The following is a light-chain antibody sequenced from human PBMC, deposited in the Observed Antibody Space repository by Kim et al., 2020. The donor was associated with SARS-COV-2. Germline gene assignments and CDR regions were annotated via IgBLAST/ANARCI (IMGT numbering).Light chain of an antibody. V-gene: IGLV2-14*04. Sequence: GQSITISCTGTTRDVGAYNYVSWYQQHPGKAPKLMIYDVTKRPSGVSNCFSGSKSGNTASLTISGLQAEDEADYYCSSYTTTSTSVFGGGTQLTVL. CDR1: TRDVGAYNY. CDR3: SSYTTTSTSV. J-gene: IGLJ2*01. CDR2: DVT.